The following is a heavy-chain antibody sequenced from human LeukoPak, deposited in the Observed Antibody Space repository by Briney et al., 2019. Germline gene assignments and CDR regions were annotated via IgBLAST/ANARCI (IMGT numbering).Heavy chain of an antibody. CDR2: ITWDGRST. J-gene: IGHJ4*02. Sequence: GGSLRLSCAASGFTFDDYTMHWVRQAPGKGLEWVSLITWDGRSTFYGDSVKGRFTISRDNSKNSLYLQMNTLRTEDTALYYCTIEVTMIVGGQYFDDWGQGTLVTVSS. CDR3: TIEVTMIVGGQYFDD. CDR1: GFTFDDYT. D-gene: IGHD3-22*01. V-gene: IGHV3-43*01.